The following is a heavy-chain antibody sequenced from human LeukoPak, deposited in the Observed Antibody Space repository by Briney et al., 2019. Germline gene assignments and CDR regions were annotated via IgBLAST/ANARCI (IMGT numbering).Heavy chain of an antibody. Sequence: PSETLSLTCSVSGGSISSYYWSWIRQPPGKGLEWIGYIYYSGSTNYNPSLKSRVTISVHTSKNQFSLKLNSVTAADTAVYYCARGVTSDYWGQGTLVTVSS. CDR2: IYYSGST. D-gene: IGHD5-18*01. CDR1: GGSISSYY. CDR3: ARGVTSDY. V-gene: IGHV4-59*01. J-gene: IGHJ4*02.